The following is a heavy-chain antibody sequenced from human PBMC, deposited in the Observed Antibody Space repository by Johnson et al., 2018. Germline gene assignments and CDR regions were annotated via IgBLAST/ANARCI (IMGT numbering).Heavy chain of an antibody. J-gene: IGHJ6*03. CDR2: DGSTT. Sequence: VQLLESGGGVVQPGRSLRLSCAASGFSFSSYGIHWVRQAPGKGLACDGSTTYHAESVQGRFTISRDNSNNTMYLQMNSRRAGDTAVYYCARGPNPRQYHHYHMDGWGKGTTVTVSS. CDR1: GFSFSSYG. CDR3: ARGPNPRQYHHYHMDG. D-gene: IGHD2/OR15-2a*01. V-gene: IGHV3-33*01.